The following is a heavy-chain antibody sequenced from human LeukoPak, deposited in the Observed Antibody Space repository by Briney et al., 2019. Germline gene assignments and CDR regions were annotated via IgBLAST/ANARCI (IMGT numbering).Heavy chain of an antibody. J-gene: IGHJ4*02. Sequence: GGSLRLSCAASGFTFSNYAMSWVRQAPGKGLEWVSAISGSGGNKYYADSVKGRFTISRDNSKNTLCLQMNSLRAEDTAVYYCAKSNGYDLFDYWGQGTLVTVSS. CDR2: ISGSGGNK. CDR3: AKSNGYDLFDY. V-gene: IGHV3-23*01. CDR1: GFTFSNYA. D-gene: IGHD5-12*01.